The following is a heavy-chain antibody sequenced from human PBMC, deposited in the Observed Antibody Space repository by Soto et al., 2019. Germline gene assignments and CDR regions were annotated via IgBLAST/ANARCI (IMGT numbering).Heavy chain of an antibody. CDR1: GGSISSGDYY. CDR3: ARAAVAGNLGQIHFDY. CDR2: IYYSGST. D-gene: IGHD6-19*01. Sequence: SETLSLTCTVSGGSISSGDYYWSWIRLPPGKGLEWIGYIYYSGSTYYNPSLKSRVTISVDTSKNQFSLKLSSVTAADTAVYYCARAAVAGNLGQIHFDYWGQGTLVTVSS. V-gene: IGHV4-30-4*02. J-gene: IGHJ4*02.